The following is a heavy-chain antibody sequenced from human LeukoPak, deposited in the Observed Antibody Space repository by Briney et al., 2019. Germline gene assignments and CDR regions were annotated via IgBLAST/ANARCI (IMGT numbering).Heavy chain of an antibody. CDR3: ARGRGYCSGTSCYFTFDY. V-gene: IGHV4-39*01. D-gene: IGHD2-2*01. Sequence: PSETLSLTCTVSGGSISSSSYYWGWIRQPPGKGLEWIGSIYYSGSTYYNPSLKSRVTISVDTSKNQFSLKLSSVTAADTAVYYCARGRGYCSGTSCYFTFDYWGQGTLVTVSS. J-gene: IGHJ4*02. CDR1: GGSISSSSYY. CDR2: IYYSGST.